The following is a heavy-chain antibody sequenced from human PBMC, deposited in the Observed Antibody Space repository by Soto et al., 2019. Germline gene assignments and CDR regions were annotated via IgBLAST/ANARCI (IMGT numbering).Heavy chain of an antibody. V-gene: IGHV1-18*01. Sequence: ASVTVCCRASRYTLTNYVISFLLQPAGPGLEWMGGISAYNGNTNYAQKLQGRVTMTTDTSTGTAYMELRSLRSDDTAVYYCARDRRKGELLGRHFDYWGQGTLVSVSP. CDR3: ARDRRKGELLGRHFDY. J-gene: IGHJ4*01. D-gene: IGHD1-26*01. CDR1: RYTLTNYV. CDR2: ISAYNGNT.